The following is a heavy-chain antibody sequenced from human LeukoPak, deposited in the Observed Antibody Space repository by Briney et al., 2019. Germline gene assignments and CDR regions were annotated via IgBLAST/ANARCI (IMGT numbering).Heavy chain of an antibody. CDR1: GGSISSGGYY. CDR3: ARPERAWAFDY. CDR2: IYYSGST. J-gene: IGHJ4*02. Sequence: SETLSLTCTVSGGSISSGGYYWSWIRQHPGKGLEWIGYIYYSGSTYYNPSLKSRVTISVDTSKNQFSLKLSSVTVADTAVYYCARPERAWAFDYWGQGTLVTVSS. D-gene: IGHD1-14*01. V-gene: IGHV4-31*03.